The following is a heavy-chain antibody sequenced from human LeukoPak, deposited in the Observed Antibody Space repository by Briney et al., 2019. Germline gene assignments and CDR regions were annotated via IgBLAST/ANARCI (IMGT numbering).Heavy chain of an antibody. J-gene: IGHJ2*01. CDR3: ARSYDFWGGYYTYYWYFDL. Sequence: GASVKVSCKASGYTFTSYAMNWVRQAPGQGLEWVGWINTNTGNPTYAQGFTGRFVFSLDTSVSTAYLQISSLKAEDTAVYYCARSYDFWGGYYTYYWYFDLWGRGTLVTVSS. V-gene: IGHV7-4-1*02. D-gene: IGHD3-3*01. CDR2: INTNTGNP. CDR1: GYTFTSYA.